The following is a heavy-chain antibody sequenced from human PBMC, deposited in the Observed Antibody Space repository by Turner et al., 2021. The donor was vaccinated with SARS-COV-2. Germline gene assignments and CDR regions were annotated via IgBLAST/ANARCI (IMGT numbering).Heavy chain of an antibody. CDR1: GFTFSSYT. V-gene: IGHV3-23*01. CDR3: AKDVGVASLVGATADY. Sequence: EVQLLEYGGGLVQPGGSLRLSCAASGFTFSSYTMTWVRHAPGKGLQWVSAIRGSGSGTYYADSVKGRFTISRDNSKSTLYLQMSSLRAEDTAIYYCAKDVGVASLVGATADYWGQGTLVTVSS. D-gene: IGHD1-26*01. CDR2: IRGSGSGT. J-gene: IGHJ4*01.